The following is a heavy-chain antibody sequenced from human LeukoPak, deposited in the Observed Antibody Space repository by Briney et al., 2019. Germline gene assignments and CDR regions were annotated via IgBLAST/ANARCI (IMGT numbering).Heavy chain of an antibody. CDR2: IYYSGST. CDR1: GGSISSSSYY. Sequence: KPSETLSLTCTVSGGSISSSSYYWGWIRQPPGKGLEWIGSIYYSGSTYYNPSLKSRVTISVDTSKNQFSLKLSSVTAADTAVYYCARVRYSVESYYFDYWGQGTLVTVSS. J-gene: IGHJ4*02. D-gene: IGHD5-12*01. V-gene: IGHV4-39*07. CDR3: ARVRYSVESYYFDY.